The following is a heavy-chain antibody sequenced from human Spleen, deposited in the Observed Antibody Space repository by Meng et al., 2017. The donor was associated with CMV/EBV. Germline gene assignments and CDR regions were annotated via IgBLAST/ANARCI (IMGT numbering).Heavy chain of an antibody. Sequence: SETLSLTCTVSGDSIDSYYWSWIRQPPGKGLEWIGYIYYSGSTNYNPSLKSRVTISVDTSKNQFSLKLSSVTAADTAVYYCARAVAGTLDYWGQGTLVTVSS. CDR1: GDSIDSYY. V-gene: IGHV4-59*12. CDR2: IYYSGST. CDR3: ARAVAGTLDY. J-gene: IGHJ4*02. D-gene: IGHD6-19*01.